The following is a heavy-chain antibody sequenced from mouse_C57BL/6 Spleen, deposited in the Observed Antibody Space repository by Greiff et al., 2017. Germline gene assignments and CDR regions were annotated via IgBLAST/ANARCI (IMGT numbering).Heavy chain of an antibody. CDR2: IYPGDGDT. Sequence: QVQLQQSGPELVKPGASVKISCKASGYAFSSSWMNWVKQRPGKGLEWIGRIYPGDGDTNYNGKFKGKATLTADKSSSTAYMQLSSLTSEDSAVYFCARGIVKGGYFDVWGTGTTVTVSS. CDR1: GYAFSSSW. V-gene: IGHV1-82*01. D-gene: IGHD2-5*01. J-gene: IGHJ1*03. CDR3: ARGIVKGGYFDV.